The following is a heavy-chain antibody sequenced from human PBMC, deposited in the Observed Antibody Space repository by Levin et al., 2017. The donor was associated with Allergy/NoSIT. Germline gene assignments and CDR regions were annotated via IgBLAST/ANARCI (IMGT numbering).Heavy chain of an antibody. D-gene: IGHD5-12*01. CDR3: ARVLRFYYYYYIDV. J-gene: IGHJ6*03. CDR2: IWADGSKT. Sequence: GESLKISCAASGFTFSSYGMHWVRQAPGKGLEWVAVIWADGSKTYYADSVKGRFTISRDNSKNTLYLQMNSLRAEDTAVYYCARVLRFYYYYYIDVWGKGTTVTVSS. V-gene: IGHV3-33*01. CDR1: GFTFSSYG.